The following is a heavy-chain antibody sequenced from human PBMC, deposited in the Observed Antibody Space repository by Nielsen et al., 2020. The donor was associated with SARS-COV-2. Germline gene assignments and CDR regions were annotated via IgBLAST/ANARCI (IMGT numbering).Heavy chain of an antibody. CDR1: GFTFNIYA. J-gene: IGHJ4*02. V-gene: IGHV3-23*01. CDR3: ARVPGRDGYNFDY. Sequence: GESLKISCAASGFTFNIYAMSWVRQAPGKGLEWVSAISGSGGSTYYADSVKGRFTISRDNSKNTLYLQMNSLRAEDTAVYYCARVPGRDGYNFDYWGQGTLVTVSS. D-gene: IGHD5-24*01. CDR2: ISGSGGST.